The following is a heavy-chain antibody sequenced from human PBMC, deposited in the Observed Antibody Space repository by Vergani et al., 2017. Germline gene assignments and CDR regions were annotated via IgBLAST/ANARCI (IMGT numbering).Heavy chain of an antibody. Sequence: QITLKESGPTLVKPTQTLTLTCTFSGFALNTHGVSVAWIRQPPGKSLDWLALIYWNDEQQYSPPLNNRVTITKDTSKNQVVLTMTNMDYVDTGTYYCVYRKAECGTTGCFYPFYSYYYKDVWGKGTTVTVSS. CDR3: VYRKAECGTTGCFYPFYSYYYKDV. CDR2: IYWNDEQ. V-gene: IGHV2-5*04. D-gene: IGHD1-7*01. J-gene: IGHJ6*03. CDR1: GFALNTHGVS.